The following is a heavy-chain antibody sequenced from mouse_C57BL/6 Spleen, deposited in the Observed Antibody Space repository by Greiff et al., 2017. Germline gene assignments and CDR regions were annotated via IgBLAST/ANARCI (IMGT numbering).Heavy chain of an antibody. CDR3: AIDDYNEKVAY. CDR1: GYTFTSYW. D-gene: IGHD2-4*01. V-gene: IGHV1-74*01. J-gene: IGHJ3*01. Sequence: LPQSGAELVKPGASVKVSCKASGYTFTSYWMNWVKQRPGQGLEWIGRIQPSDSDTNYNQKFKGKDTLTVDKSSSTAYMQLSSLTSEDSAVYYCAIDDYNEKVAYWGQGTLVTVSA. CDR2: IQPSDSDT.